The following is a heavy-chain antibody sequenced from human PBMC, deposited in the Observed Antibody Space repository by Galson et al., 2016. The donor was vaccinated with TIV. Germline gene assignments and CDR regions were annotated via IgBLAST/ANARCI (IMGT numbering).Heavy chain of an antibody. CDR1: GFTFGYYA. CDR3: TRTAMGSTRNAFDI. D-gene: IGHD1-1*01. J-gene: IGHJ3*02. Sequence: SLRLSCAASGFTFGYYAVNWFRQAPGKGLEWVGFITSKTYGATTEYAASVKGRFTISRDDSRNIAYLQMNSLKTEDTAVYYCTRTAMGSTRNAFDIWGQGTTVTVSS. V-gene: IGHV3-49*03. CDR2: ITSKTYGATT.